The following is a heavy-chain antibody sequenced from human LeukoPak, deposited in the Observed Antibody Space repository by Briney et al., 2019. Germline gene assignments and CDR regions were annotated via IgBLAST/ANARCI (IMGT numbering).Heavy chain of an antibody. CDR2: INAGNGNT. CDR1: GYTFTSYA. V-gene: IGHV1-3*01. J-gene: IGHJ6*02. Sequence: ASVKVSCKASGYTFTSYAMHWVRQAPGQRLEWMGWINAGNGNTKYSQKFQGRVTITRDTSASTAYMELRSLRSDDTAVYYCARTSSGSYPPYYGMDVWGQGTTVTVSS. D-gene: IGHD1-26*01. CDR3: ARTSSGSYPPYYGMDV.